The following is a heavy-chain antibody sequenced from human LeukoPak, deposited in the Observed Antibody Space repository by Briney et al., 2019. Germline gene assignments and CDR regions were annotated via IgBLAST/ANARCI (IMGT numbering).Heavy chain of an antibody. Sequence: GRSLRLSCAASGFTFSSYGMHWVRQAPGKGLEWVAVIWYDGSNKYYADSVKGRFTISRDNSKNTLYLQMNSLRAEDTAVYYCARDQGGITGPVGDWGQGTLVTVSS. J-gene: IGHJ4*02. D-gene: IGHD1-20*01. CDR1: GFTFSSYG. V-gene: IGHV3-33*01. CDR3: ARDQGGITGPVGD. CDR2: IWYDGSNK.